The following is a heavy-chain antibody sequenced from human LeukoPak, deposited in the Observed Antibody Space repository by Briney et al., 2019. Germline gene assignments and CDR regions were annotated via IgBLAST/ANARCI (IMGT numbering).Heavy chain of an antibody. D-gene: IGHD1-7*01. Sequence: GGSLRLSCAASGFTFTNAWMSWVRQAPGKGLEWVGRIKNKGEGETTDYAAPVKGRFTISRDDSENTLFLQMHSLETEDTALYYYVWNSEHYFDFWGQGSLVTVSS. CDR3: VWNSEHYFDF. J-gene: IGHJ4*02. CDR1: GFTFTNAW. CDR2: IKNKGEGETT. V-gene: IGHV3-15*01.